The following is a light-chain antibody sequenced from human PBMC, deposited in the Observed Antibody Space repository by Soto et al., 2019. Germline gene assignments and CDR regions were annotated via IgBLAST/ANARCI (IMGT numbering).Light chain of an antibody. J-gene: IGKJ5*01. CDR1: QSVSSSY. CDR3: QQYGFT. Sequence: EIVLTQSAGTRALSAGYRATLSCRASQSVSSSYLAWYQQKPGQAPRLLIYGASSRATGIPDRFSGIGSGTDFPLTISSLETEDPAVYYCQQYGFTFGQGTRLEI. CDR2: GAS. V-gene: IGKV3-20*01.